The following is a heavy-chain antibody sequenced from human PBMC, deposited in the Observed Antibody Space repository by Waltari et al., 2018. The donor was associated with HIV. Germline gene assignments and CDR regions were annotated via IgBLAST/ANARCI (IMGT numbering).Heavy chain of an antibody. D-gene: IGHD1-26*01. Sequence: EVQLVESGGGSVQPGGSLRLSCAASGFTFSSYWMHWVRQAPGKGRVWVSRSNSDGRSTSYADSVKGRFNISRDNAKNTVYLQMSSLRAEDTAVYYCARAGRDGKLPPDYWGQGTLVTVSS. J-gene: IGHJ4*02. CDR2: SNSDGRST. CDR3: ARAGRDGKLPPDY. CDR1: GFTFSSYW. V-gene: IGHV3-74*01.